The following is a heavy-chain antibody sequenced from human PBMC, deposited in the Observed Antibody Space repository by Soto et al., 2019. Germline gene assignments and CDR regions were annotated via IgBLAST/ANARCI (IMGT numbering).Heavy chain of an antibody. V-gene: IGHV4-31*03. CDR1: GGSISSGGYY. CDR2: IYYSGRT. CDR3: ARAGAVNWFDP. Sequence: QVQLQESGPGLVKPSQTLSLTCTVSGGSISSGGYYWSWIRQHPGKGLEWIGYIYYSGRTYHNPSLKSRMTISVDTSKNQFSLKLSSVIAAETAVYYCARAGAVNWFDPWGQGTLVTVSS. J-gene: IGHJ5*02.